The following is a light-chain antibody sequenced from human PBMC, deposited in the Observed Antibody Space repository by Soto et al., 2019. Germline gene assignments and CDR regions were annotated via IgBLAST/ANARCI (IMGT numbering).Light chain of an antibody. V-gene: IGLV2-14*01. CDR3: SSYTDVVTLEV. CDR2: EVS. J-gene: IGLJ1*01. Sequence: QSVLAQHASGSGSLGQSITISCTGTSTDFGGQNYVSWYQQHPGRAPKLILYEVSNRPSGVSNRFSGSKSGNTASLTISGLQAEDVADYYCSSYTDVVTLEVFGPGTKVTVL. CDR1: STDFGGQNY.